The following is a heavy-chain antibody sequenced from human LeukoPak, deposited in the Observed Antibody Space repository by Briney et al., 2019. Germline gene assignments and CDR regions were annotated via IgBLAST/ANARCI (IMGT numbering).Heavy chain of an antibody. Sequence: PGGSLRLSCAASGFTFSNYVMNWVRQAPGKWLEWVSAISGSGDYSNSADSVKGRFTISRDNSENTLYLQMNSLRAEDTAVYYCAKDFSAGGNYGYGRLDPWGQGTLVTVSS. V-gene: IGHV3-23*01. CDR3: AKDFSAGGNYGYGRLDP. J-gene: IGHJ5*02. D-gene: IGHD4-17*01. CDR2: ISGSGDYS. CDR1: GFTFSNYV.